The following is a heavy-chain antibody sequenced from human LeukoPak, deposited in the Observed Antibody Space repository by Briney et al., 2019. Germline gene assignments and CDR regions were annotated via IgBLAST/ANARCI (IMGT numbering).Heavy chain of an antibody. V-gene: IGHV3-23*01. CDR2: TSSSDAGT. J-gene: IGHJ4*02. CDR1: GFNFNRYA. Sequence: GSLRLSCAASGFNFNRYAKSLVRQAPGKGLEWVSATSSSDAGTYYAESVRGRFTISRDNSKNTLSLQMNSLRAEDAAVYYCYPFDHWGQGTLVTVSS. CDR3: YPFDH.